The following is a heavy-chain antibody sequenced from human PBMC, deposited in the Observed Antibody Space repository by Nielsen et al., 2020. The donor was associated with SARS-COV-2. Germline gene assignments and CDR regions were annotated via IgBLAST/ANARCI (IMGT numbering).Heavy chain of an antibody. CDR1: GGTFSSYA. J-gene: IGHJ4*02. CDR3: ASGGSYYYFDY. CDR2: IIPIFGTA. Sequence: SVRVSCKASGGTFSSYAISWVRQAPGQGLEWMGGIIPIFGTANYAQKFQGRVTITADESTSTAYMELSSLRSEDTAVYYCASGGSYYYFDYWGQGTLVTVSS. V-gene: IGHV1-69*13. D-gene: IGHD1-26*01.